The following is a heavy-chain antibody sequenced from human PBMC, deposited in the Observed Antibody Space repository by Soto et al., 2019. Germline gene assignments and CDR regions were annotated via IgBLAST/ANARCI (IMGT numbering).Heavy chain of an antibody. Sequence: PSETLSLTCAVYGGSFTAYSWTYIRQPPGKGLEWIGEVSHRRGTKYNPSLRGRVIISVDTSKSQFSLNLRSVTAADTAVYYCPRAARPVTQIVVTDATPDYFEFWGQGTPVTVSS. CDR3: PRAARPVTQIVVTDATPDYFEF. J-gene: IGHJ4*02. V-gene: IGHV4-34*01. CDR2: VSHRRGT. CDR1: GGSFTAYS. D-gene: IGHD2-15*01.